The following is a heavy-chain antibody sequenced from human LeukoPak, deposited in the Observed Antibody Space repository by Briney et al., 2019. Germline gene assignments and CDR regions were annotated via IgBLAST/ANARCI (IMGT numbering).Heavy chain of an antibody. J-gene: IGHJ6*02. CDR1: GYTFTSYG. Sequence: GASVKVSCEASGYTFTSYGISWVRQAPGQGLEWMGWISAYNGNTNYAQKLQGRVTMTTDTSTSTAYMELRSLRSDDTAVYYCARVFRASSWSYYYYYGMDVWGQGTTVTVSS. CDR3: ARVFRASSWSYYYYYGMDV. CDR2: ISAYNGNT. D-gene: IGHD6-13*01. V-gene: IGHV1-18*01.